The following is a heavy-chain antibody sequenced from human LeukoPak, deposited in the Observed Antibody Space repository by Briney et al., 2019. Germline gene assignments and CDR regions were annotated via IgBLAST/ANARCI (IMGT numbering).Heavy chain of an antibody. D-gene: IGHD2-15*01. V-gene: IGHV4-30-4*08. CDR2: IYYSGST. CDR1: GGSISSGDYY. Sequence: SETLSLTCTVSGGSISSGDYYWSWIRQPLGKGLEWIGYIYYSGSTYYNPSLKRRITISVDTSKNQFSLKLSSVIAADTAVYYCARYCSGTDYYYYYMDVWGKGTTVTVSS. J-gene: IGHJ6*03. CDR3: ARYCSGTDYYYYYMDV.